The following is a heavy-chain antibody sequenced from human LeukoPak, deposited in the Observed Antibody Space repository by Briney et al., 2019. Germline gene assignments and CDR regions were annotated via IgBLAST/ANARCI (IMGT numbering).Heavy chain of an antibody. CDR1: GFTFSSYS. D-gene: IGHD2-15*01. J-gene: IGHJ4*02. Sequence: GGSLRLSCAASGFTFSSYSMNWVHQAPGKGLEWVASISISSSYIYYADSVKGRFTISRDNAKNSLYLQMNSLRVDDTAVYYCARDPAGYCSGGSCYGEYYYFDYWGQGTLVTVSS. CDR2: ISISSSYI. V-gene: IGHV3-21*01. CDR3: ARDPAGYCSGGSCYGEYYYFDY.